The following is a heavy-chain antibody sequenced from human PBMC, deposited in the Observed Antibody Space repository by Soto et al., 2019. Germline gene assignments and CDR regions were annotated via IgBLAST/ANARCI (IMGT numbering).Heavy chain of an antibody. D-gene: IGHD2-15*01. J-gene: IGHJ6*02. CDR3: AKGRSGGWTRDGMDV. CDR2: ISGSGGGL. CDR1: GFTFRSYA. V-gene: IGHV3-23*01. Sequence: EVQLLESGGGMAQPGGSLRLSCVASGFTFRSYAINWVRQPPGKGLEWVSGISGSGGGLNYADSVKGRFTISRDNSNNTVFLQMNSLRGGDTAVYYCAKGRSGGWTRDGMDVWGQGTTVFVPS.